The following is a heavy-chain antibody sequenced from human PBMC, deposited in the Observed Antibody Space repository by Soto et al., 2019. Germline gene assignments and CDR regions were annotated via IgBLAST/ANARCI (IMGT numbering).Heavy chain of an antibody. V-gene: IGHV3-30*18. J-gene: IGHJ5*02. CDR1: GFTFSSYG. CDR3: AKDYGENWFDP. CDR2: ISYDGSNK. D-gene: IGHD3-16*01. Sequence: QVQLVESGGGVVQPGRSLRLSCAASGFTFSSYGMHWVRQAPGKGLEWVAVISYDGSNKYYADSVKGRFTISRDNSKNTLYLQMNSPRAEDTAVYYCAKDYGENWFDPWGQGTLVTVSS.